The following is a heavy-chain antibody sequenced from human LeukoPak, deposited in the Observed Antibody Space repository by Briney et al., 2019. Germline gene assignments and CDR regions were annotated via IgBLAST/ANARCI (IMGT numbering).Heavy chain of an antibody. CDR3: AKEEQWLVPGPFDY. CDR2: ISGDGGST. CDR1: GFTFDDYA. V-gene: IGHV3-43*02. J-gene: IGHJ4*02. Sequence: HPGGSLRLSCAASGFTFDDYAMHWVRQAPGKGLEWVSLISGDGGSTYYADSVKGRFTISRDNSKNALYLQMNSLRAEDTAVYYCAKEEQWLVPGPFDYWGQGTLVTVPS. D-gene: IGHD6-19*01.